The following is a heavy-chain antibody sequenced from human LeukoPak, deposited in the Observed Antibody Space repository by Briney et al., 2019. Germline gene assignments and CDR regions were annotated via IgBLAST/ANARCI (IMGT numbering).Heavy chain of an antibody. D-gene: IGHD4-17*01. CDR2: IIPIFGIT. V-gene: IGHV1-69*04. CDR1: GDTFDRFA. CDR3: AQGPHDYGDFVFF. J-gene: IGHJ4*02. Sequence: SVKVSCKASGDTFDRFAITWVRLAPGQGLDWMGRIIPIFGITHYAPHFQGRLTMTADTSTKTAYMELSSLRSDDTAVYYCAQGPHDYGDFVFFWGQGTLVTVTS.